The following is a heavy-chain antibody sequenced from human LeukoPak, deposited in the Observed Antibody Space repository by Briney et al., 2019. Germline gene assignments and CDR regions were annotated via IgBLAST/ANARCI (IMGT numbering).Heavy chain of an antibody. CDR3: AKEDQRGYYYEVVHL. CDR2: ISGSGGST. D-gene: IGHD3-22*01. CDR1: GFTFSSSA. J-gene: IGHJ4*02. V-gene: IGHV3-23*01. Sequence: GGSLRLSCAASGFTFSSSAMSWIRQAPGKGLEWVSAISGSGGSTYYADSVKGRFTISRDNSKNTLYLQMNSLRAEDTAVYYCAKEDQRGYYYEVVHLWGQGTLVTVSS.